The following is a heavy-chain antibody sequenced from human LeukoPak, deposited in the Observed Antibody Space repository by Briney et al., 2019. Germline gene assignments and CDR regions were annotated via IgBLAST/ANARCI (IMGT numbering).Heavy chain of an antibody. CDR1: GGSFSGYY. Sequence: PSETLSLTCAVYGGSFSGYYWSWIRQPPGQGLEWIGEINHSGSTNYNPSLKSRVTISVDTSKIQFSLKLSSVTAADTAVYYCARGQYYVRRYYFDYWGQGTLVTVSS. V-gene: IGHV4-34*01. D-gene: IGHD3-16*01. CDR2: INHSGST. J-gene: IGHJ4*02. CDR3: ARGQYYVRRYYFDY.